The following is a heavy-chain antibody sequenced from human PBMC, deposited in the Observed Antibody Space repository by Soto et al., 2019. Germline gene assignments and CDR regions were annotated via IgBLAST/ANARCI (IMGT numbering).Heavy chain of an antibody. CDR1: GFTFSGYS. J-gene: IGHJ6*02. CDR2: ISGPSIYI. V-gene: IGHV3-21*01. CDR3: ASGFRNGFTV. D-gene: IGHD2-8*01. Sequence: EVQLVESGGGLVKPGGSLRLSCVASGFTFSGYSINWVRQAPGKGLEWVSYISGPSIYIYYADSVKGRFTISRDNAKSAVYLQMNSLRAEDTAVYYCASGFRNGFTVWGQGTTVSV.